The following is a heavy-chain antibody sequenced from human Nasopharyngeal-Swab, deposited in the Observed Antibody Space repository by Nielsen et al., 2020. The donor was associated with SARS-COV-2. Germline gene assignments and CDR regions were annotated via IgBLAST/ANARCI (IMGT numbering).Heavy chain of an antibody. CDR1: GFTFSSYS. Sequence: GESLKISCAASGFTFSSYSMNWVRQAPGKGLEWVSSVSSTSSYIYYADSLKGRFTISRDNAKNSLYLQLNSLRAEDTAVYYCARWSTISRFFDFWGQGTQVTVSS. CDR3: ARWSTISRFFDF. CDR2: VSSTSSYI. J-gene: IGHJ4*02. D-gene: IGHD1-26*01. V-gene: IGHV3-21*01.